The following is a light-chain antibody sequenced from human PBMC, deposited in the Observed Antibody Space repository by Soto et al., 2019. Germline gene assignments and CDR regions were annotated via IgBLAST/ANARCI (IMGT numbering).Light chain of an antibody. Sequence: QSALTQPPSASGSPGQSVTISCTGSSSDVGGYDYVSWYQQHPGKAPKLMIFEVTKRPSGVPDRFSASKSGNTASLTVSGLQAEYEADYYCSSYAGTNTDVVFGGGTKVTVL. J-gene: IGLJ2*01. CDR1: SSDVGGYDY. V-gene: IGLV2-8*01. CDR3: SSYAGTNTDVV. CDR2: EVT.